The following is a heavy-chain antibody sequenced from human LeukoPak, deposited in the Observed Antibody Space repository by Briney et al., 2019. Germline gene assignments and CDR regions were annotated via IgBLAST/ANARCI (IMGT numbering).Heavy chain of an antibody. J-gene: IGHJ5*02. D-gene: IGHD2/OR15-2a*01. V-gene: IGHV4-59*12. CDR3: ARGKYMGP. CDR2: IYYSGST. Sequence: SETLSLTCTVSGGSISSYYWSWIRQPPGKGLEWIGYIYYSGSTNYNPSLKSRVTISVDTSKNQFSLKLSSVTAADTAVYYCARGKYMGPWGQGTLVTVSS. CDR1: GGSISSYY.